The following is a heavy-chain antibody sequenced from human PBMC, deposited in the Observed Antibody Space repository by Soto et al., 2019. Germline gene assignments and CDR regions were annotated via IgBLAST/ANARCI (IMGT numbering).Heavy chain of an antibody. J-gene: IGHJ4*02. D-gene: IGHD1-26*01. CDR3: ARDLVKGGGSAGFDY. CDR2: INPKSGGT. V-gene: IGHV1-2*02. Sequence: ASVKVSCKASGYTFTVYYMHWVRQAPGQGLEWMGWINPKSGGTMYPQKFQGRVTMTWDTSISTAYMALTRLRFDDTAVYYCARDLVKGGGSAGFDYWGQGTLVTVSS. CDR1: GYTFTVYY.